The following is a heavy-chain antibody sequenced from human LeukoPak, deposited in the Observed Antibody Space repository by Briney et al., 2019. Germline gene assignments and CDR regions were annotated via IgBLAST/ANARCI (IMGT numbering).Heavy chain of an antibody. D-gene: IGHD4-17*01. CDR3: ARVSVRLATVTTSGATFDI. J-gene: IGHJ3*02. V-gene: IGHV3-21*01. CDR1: GFTFSSYR. Sequence: GGSLRLSCAASGFTFSSYRMNWVRQAPGKRLEWVSSISSSSSYIDYADSVKGRFTISRDNAKNSLYLQMNSLRADDTAVYYCARVSVRLATVTTSGATFDIWGQGTMVTVSS. CDR2: ISSSSSYI.